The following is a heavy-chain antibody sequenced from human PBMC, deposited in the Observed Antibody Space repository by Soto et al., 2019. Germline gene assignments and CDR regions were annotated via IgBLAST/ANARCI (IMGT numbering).Heavy chain of an antibody. J-gene: IGHJ6*02. CDR2: INPSGGST. Sequence: ASVKVSCKASGYTFTSYYMHWVRQAPGQGLEWMGIINPSGGSTSYAQKFQGRVTVTRDTSTSTVYMELSSLRSEDTAVYYCAREKGAGEGVVIAYYYYYGMDVWGQGTTVTVSS. D-gene: IGHD3-3*01. V-gene: IGHV1-46*01. CDR1: GYTFTSYY. CDR3: AREKGAGEGVVIAYYYYYGMDV.